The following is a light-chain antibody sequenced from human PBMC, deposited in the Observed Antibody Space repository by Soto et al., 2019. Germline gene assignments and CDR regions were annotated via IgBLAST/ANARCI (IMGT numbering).Light chain of an antibody. J-gene: IGLJ3*02. CDR2: EVN. Sequence: QSALTQPASVSGSLGQSITISCTGTSSDVGGYNYVSWYQQHPGKVPKLMIYEVNNRPSGVSNRFSGSKSANTASRTISGLQADDEADYYCSSFTSSSTQVFGGGTKLTVL. CDR3: SSFTSSSTQV. CDR1: SSDVGGYNY. V-gene: IGLV2-14*01.